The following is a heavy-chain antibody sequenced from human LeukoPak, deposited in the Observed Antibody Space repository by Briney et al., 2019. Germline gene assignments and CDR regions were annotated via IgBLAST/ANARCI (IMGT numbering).Heavy chain of an antibody. V-gene: IGHV1-2*02. Sequence: ASVKVSCKASGYTFTGYYMHWVRQAPGQGLEWMGWINPNSGGTNYAQKFQGRVTMTRDTSISTAYMELSRLRSDDTAVYYCARAQETITIFGVVIIRPIDYWGQGTLVTVSS. CDR2: INPNSGGT. D-gene: IGHD3-3*01. CDR1: GYTFTGYY. CDR3: ARAQETITIFGVVIIRPIDY. J-gene: IGHJ4*02.